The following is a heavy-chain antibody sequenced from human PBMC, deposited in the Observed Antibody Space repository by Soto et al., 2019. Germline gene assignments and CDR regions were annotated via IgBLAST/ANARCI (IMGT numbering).Heavy chain of an antibody. J-gene: IGHJ3*02. CDR3: ANRLGTYFLSGLPFDI. D-gene: IGHD1-26*01. V-gene: IGHV3-23*01. CDR1: GFTFSSHP. CDR2: IAESGGGT. Sequence: GGSLRLSCGAPGFTFSSHPMSWVRQAPGRGLEWVSAIAESGGGTAYVDSVKGRFTISRDNAKNRLYLQMNSLRAEDTAVYYCANRLGTYFLSGLPFDIWGQGTMVTVSS.